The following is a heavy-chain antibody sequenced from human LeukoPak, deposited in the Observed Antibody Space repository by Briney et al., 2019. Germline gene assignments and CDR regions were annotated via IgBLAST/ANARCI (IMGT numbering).Heavy chain of an antibody. Sequence: GGSLRLSCAASGFTFSSYWMHWVRQAPWKGLVWVSRINSDGSSTSYADSVKGRFTISRDNAKNTLYLQMNSLRAEDTAVYYCARDEGGYSSSWYKLWGQGTLVTVSS. V-gene: IGHV3-74*01. J-gene: IGHJ4*02. D-gene: IGHD6-13*01. CDR1: GFTFSSYW. CDR2: INSDGSST. CDR3: ARDEGGYSSSWYKL.